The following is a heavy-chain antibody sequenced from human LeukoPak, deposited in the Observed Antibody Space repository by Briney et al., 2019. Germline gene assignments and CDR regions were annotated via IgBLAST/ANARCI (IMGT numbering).Heavy chain of an antibody. CDR3: AKGRSGYFDL. CDR2: ISNDGGGT. Sequence: PGGSLRLSCAASGFIFNNYGLVWVRQAPGKGLERVSAISNDGGGTTYADFVKGRFSVSRDNSKNTLFLQINSLRAEDTALYYCAKGRSGYFDLWGQGTLVTVSS. D-gene: IGHD3-22*01. CDR1: GFIFNNYG. J-gene: IGHJ4*02. V-gene: IGHV3-23*01.